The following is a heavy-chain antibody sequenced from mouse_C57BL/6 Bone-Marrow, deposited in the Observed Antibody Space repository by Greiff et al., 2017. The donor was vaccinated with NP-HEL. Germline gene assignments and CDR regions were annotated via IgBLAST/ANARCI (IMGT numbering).Heavy chain of an antibody. Sequence: VQVVESGPGLVAPSQSLSITCTVSGFSLTSYGVSWVRQPPGKGLEWLGVIWGGGSTNYHSALISRLIISKDNSKSQVFLKLNSLQTEDTATYYCAKNRFITTVVAYWYFDVWGTGTTVTVSS. CDR1: GFSLTSYG. D-gene: IGHD1-1*01. J-gene: IGHJ1*03. V-gene: IGHV2-3*01. CDR2: IWGGGST. CDR3: AKNRFITTVVAYWYFDV.